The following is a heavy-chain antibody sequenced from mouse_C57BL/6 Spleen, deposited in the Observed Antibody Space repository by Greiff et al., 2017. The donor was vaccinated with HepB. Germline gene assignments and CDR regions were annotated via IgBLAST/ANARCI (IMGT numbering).Heavy chain of an antibody. Sequence: QVQLKESGAELVKPGASVKMSCKASGYTFTTYPIEWMKQNHGKSLEWIGNFHPYNDDTKYNEKFKGKATLTVEKSSSTVYLELSRLTSDDSAVYYCARRTYYYGSSFVFAYWGQGTLVTVSA. J-gene: IGHJ3*01. V-gene: IGHV1-47*01. CDR2: FHPYNDDT. CDR3: ARRTYYYGSSFVFAY. CDR1: GYTFTTYP. D-gene: IGHD1-1*01.